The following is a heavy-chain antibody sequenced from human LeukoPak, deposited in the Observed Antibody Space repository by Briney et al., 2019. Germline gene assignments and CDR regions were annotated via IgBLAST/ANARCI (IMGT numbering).Heavy chain of an antibody. Sequence: GVSVKVSCKASGYTFTDYYVIWVRQGPGQGLEWMGWINGNSGGTKYGQKFPGRVTMTRDTSINTAYMELSGLRSDDTAVYYCARGHDTLPSYDFWGQGTLVTVSA. CDR3: ARGHDTLPSYDF. J-gene: IGHJ4*02. V-gene: IGHV1-2*02. CDR1: GYTFTDYY. CDR2: INGNSGGT.